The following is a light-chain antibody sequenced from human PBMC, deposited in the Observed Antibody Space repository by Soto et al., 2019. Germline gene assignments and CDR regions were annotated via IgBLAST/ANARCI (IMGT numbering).Light chain of an antibody. CDR2: AAS. J-gene: IGKJ5*01. CDR1: SSIGDN. V-gene: IGKV1-39*01. CDR3: QQSYSTPIT. Sequence: DIRMSQSPSSLCGSXGDRVTIHCRASSSIGDNLNWYQQKPGRAPKLXXYAASSLQGGVPSRCSGSGSGTDFTRTISSLQPEDFATYYCQQSYSTPITFGQGTRLEIK.